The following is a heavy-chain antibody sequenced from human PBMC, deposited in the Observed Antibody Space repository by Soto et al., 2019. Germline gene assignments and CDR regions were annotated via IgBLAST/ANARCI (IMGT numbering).Heavy chain of an antibody. CDR2: IIPMFGIT. CDR3: ARDRALNNAAVGMAY. D-gene: IGHD6-13*01. V-gene: IGHV1-69*04. Sequence: QVQLVQSGAEVKKPGSSVKVSCKASGGTLSSYVMTWVRQAPGQGLEWMGRIIPMFGITDYAPKFQGRVTITADKSTTTAYMELSSLRSEDTAIYYCARDRALNNAAVGMAYWGQGTLVTVSS. J-gene: IGHJ4*02. CDR1: GGTLSSYV.